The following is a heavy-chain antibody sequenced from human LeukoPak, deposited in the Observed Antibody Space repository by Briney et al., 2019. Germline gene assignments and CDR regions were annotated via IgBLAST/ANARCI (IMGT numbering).Heavy chain of an antibody. CDR1: GFTFSNYG. J-gene: IGHJ4*02. CDR2: ISGTAGST. CDR3: ARGLSFGN. D-gene: IGHD3-16*01. V-gene: IGHV3-23*01. Sequence: PGGSLRLSCAASGFTFSNYGMSWVRQAPGKGLEWVSTISGTAGSTYYADSVKGRFTISRDNAKNSLYLQMNSLRAEDTAVYYCARGLSFGNWGQGTLVTVSS.